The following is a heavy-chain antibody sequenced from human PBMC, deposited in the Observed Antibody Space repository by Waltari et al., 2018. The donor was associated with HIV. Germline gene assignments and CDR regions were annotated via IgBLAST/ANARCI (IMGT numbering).Heavy chain of an antibody. D-gene: IGHD2-2*01. Sequence: EVQLVESGGGLVQPGGSLKLSCAASGFTFSGSAMHWVRQASGKGLEWVGRIRSKANSYATAYAASVKGRFTISRDDSKNTAYLQMNSLKTEDTAVYYCTRHHYCSSTSCFSWGQGTLVTVSS. CDR1: GFTFSGSA. V-gene: IGHV3-73*01. J-gene: IGHJ4*02. CDR2: IRSKANSYAT. CDR3: TRHHYCSSTSCFS.